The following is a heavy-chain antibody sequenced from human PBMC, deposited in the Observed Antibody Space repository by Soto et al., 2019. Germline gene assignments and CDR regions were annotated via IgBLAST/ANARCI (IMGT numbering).Heavy chain of an antibody. J-gene: IGHJ4*02. CDR1: GGSFSGYY. D-gene: IGHD6-19*01. V-gene: IGHV4-34*01. Sequence: QVRLQHWGAGLLKPSETLSLTCAVHGGSFSGYYWSWIRQPPGKGLEWIGEINHSGSIHYNPSLKSRVTRSADTPNNKFSLKLSSVTAADTAVYYCARGSQWRDYWGQGALVTVSS. CDR2: INHSGSI. CDR3: ARGSQWRDY.